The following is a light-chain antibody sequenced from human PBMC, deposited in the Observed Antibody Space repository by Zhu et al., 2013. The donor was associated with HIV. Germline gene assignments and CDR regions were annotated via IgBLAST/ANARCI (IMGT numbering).Light chain of an antibody. CDR2: EVT. CDR1: SSDVGGYDF. J-gene: IGLJ1*01. V-gene: IGLV2-14*01. Sequence: QSALAQPASVSGSPGQSITISCTGTSSDVGGYDFVSWYQQHPGKAPKLIIYEVTHRPSGVSDRFSGSKSGNTASLTISGLQPEDEADYYCDSYRASNTLEVFGTGTKVTVL. CDR3: DSYRASNTLEV.